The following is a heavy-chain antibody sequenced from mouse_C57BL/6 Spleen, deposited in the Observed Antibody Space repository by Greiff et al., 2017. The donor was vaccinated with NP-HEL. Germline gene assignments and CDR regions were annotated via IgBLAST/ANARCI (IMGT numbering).Heavy chain of an antibody. Sequence: DVMLVESGGGLVKPGGSLKLSCAASGFTFSSYAMSWVRQTPEKRLEWVATISDGGSYTYYPDNVKGRFTISRDNAKNNLYLQMSHLKSEDTAMYYCARSHGNLFDYWGQGTTLTVSS. V-gene: IGHV5-4*03. D-gene: IGHD2-1*01. CDR1: GFTFSSYA. CDR2: ISDGGSYT. CDR3: ARSHGNLFDY. J-gene: IGHJ2*01.